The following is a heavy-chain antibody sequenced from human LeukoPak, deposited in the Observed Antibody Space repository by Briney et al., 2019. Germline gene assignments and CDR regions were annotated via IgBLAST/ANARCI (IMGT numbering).Heavy chain of an antibody. V-gene: IGHV3-72*01. CDR1: GFTFSDHY. CDR3: ARWSLGSDY. CDR2: TRNKANSYTT. J-gene: IGHJ4*02. D-gene: IGHD3-10*01. Sequence: GGSPRLSCAASGFTFSDHYMDWVRQAPGKGLEWVGRTRNKANSYTTEYAASVKGRFTISRDDSKNSLYLQMNSLKTEDTAVYYCARWSLGSDYWGQGTLVTVSS.